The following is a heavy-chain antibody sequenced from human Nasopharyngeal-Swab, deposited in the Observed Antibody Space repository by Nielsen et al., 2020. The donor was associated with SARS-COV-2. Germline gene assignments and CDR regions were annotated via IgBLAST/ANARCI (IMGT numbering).Heavy chain of an antibody. V-gene: IGHV3-21*01. CDR3: ARDGLDYDFWSAYFMDV. CDR1: GFTFNNYN. J-gene: IGHJ6*02. CDR2: ISSSSSYI. D-gene: IGHD3-3*01. Sequence: LTRAASGFTFNNYNFNWVRQAPGKGLEWVSSISSSSSYIYYADSVKGRFTISRDNAKNSLYLQMNSLRAEDTAVYYCARDGLDYDFWSAYFMDVWGQGTTVTVSS.